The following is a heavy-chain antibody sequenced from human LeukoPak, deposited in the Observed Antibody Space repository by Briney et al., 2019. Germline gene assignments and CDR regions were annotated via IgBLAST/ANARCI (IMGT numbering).Heavy chain of an antibody. J-gene: IGHJ4*02. D-gene: IGHD3-3*01. CDR2: IYTSGST. CDR1: GGSISSGSYY. V-gene: IGHV4-61*02. CDR3: ARAATIFGGPDGP. Sequence: PSETLSLTCAVSGGSISSGSYYWSWIRQPAGKGLEWIGRIYTSGSTNYNPSLKSRVTISVDTSKNQFSLKLSSVTAADTAVYYCARAATIFGGPDGPWGQGTLVTVSS.